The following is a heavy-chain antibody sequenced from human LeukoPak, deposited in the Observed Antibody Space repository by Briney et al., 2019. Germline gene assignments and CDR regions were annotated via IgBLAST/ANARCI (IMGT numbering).Heavy chain of an antibody. CDR2: ISGSGGST. J-gene: IGHJ4*02. CDR1: GFTFSSYA. D-gene: IGHD1-26*01. Sequence: PGGSLRLSCAASGFTFSSYAMSWVRQAPGKGLEWVSTISGSGGSTYYADSVKGRFTISRDNSKNTLYLQMNSLRAEDTAVYYCAKVARLVGATTSAGCDYWGQGTLVTVSS. V-gene: IGHV3-23*01. CDR3: AKVARLVGATTSAGCDY.